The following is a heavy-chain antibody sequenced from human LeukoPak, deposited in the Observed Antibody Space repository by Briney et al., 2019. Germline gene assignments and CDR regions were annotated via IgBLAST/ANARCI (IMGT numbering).Heavy chain of an antibody. D-gene: IGHD2-15*01. CDR2: IYPGDFDT. CDR1: GYSFISYW. Sequence: GESLKISCKGSGYSFISYWIGWVRQMPGKGLEWMGIIYPGDFDTRYSPSFQGQVTISADNSINTAYLQWCSLKASDTAMYYCARPDCSGGTCYYDYWGQGTLVAVSS. CDR3: ARPDCSGGTCYYDY. V-gene: IGHV5-51*01. J-gene: IGHJ4*02.